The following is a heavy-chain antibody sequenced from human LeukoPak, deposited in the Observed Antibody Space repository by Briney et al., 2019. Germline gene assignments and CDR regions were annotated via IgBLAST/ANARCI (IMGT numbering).Heavy chain of an antibody. V-gene: IGHV3-49*03. CDR2: IRSKAYGGTT. J-gene: IGHJ4*02. D-gene: IGHD4-23*01. Sequence: GGSLRLSCTASGFTFGDYAMSWFRQAPGKGLEWVGFIRSKAYGGTTEYAASVKGRFTISRDDSRSIAYQQMNSLKTEDTAVYYCTRVKPGGQPFDYWGQGTLVTVSS. CDR1: GFTFGDYA. CDR3: TRVKPGGQPFDY.